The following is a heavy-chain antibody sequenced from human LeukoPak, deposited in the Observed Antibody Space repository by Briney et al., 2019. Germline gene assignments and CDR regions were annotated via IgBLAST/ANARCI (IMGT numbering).Heavy chain of an antibody. D-gene: IGHD2-2*01. J-gene: IGHJ3*02. Sequence: GGSLRLSCAASGFTVSSNYMSWVRLAPGKGLEWVSVIYSGGSTYYADSVKGRFTISRDNSKNTLYLQMNSLRAEDTAVYYCARYCSSTSCYRAFDIWGQGTMVTVSS. CDR3: ARYCSSTSCYRAFDI. V-gene: IGHV3-53*01. CDR1: GFTVSSNY. CDR2: IYSGGST.